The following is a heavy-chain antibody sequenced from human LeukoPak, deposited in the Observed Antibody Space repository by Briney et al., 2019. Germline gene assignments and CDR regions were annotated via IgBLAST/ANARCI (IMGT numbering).Heavy chain of an antibody. Sequence: PSETLSLTCTVSGGSVSSGSYYWSWIRQPPGKGLEWIGYIYYSGSTNYNPSLKSRVTISVDTSKNQFSLRLSSVTAADTAVYYCARVSQSALDYWGQGTLVIVSS. CDR1: GGSVSSGSYY. CDR2: IYYSGST. J-gene: IGHJ4*02. CDR3: ARVSQSALDY. D-gene: IGHD6-6*01. V-gene: IGHV4-61*01.